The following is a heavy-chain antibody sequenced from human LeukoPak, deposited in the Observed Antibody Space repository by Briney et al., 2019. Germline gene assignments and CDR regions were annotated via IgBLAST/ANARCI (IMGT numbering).Heavy chain of an antibody. Sequence: ASVKVSCKVSGYTLTELSMRWVRQAPGQGLEWMGWISAYNGNTNYAQKFQGRVTITTDESTSTAYMELSSLRSEDTAVYYCARAAKPHYYYYYMDVWGKGTTVTVSS. J-gene: IGHJ6*03. CDR1: GYTLTELS. CDR3: ARAAKPHYYYYYMDV. V-gene: IGHV1-18*01. CDR2: ISAYNGNT.